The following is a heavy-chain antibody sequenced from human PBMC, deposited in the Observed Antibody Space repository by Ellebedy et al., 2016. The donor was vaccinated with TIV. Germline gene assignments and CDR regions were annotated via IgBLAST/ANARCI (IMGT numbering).Heavy chain of an antibody. J-gene: IGHJ5*02. D-gene: IGHD2-2*01. CDR3: ARGGVVPAATLLYNWFDP. CDR2: IIPIFGTA. V-gene: IGHV1-69*13. CDR1: GGTFSSYA. Sequence: SVKVSXXASGGTFSSYAISWVRQAPGQGLEWMGGIIPIFGTANYAQKFQGRVTITADESTSTAYMELSSLRSEDTAVYYCARGGVVPAATLLYNWFDPWGQGTLVTVSS.